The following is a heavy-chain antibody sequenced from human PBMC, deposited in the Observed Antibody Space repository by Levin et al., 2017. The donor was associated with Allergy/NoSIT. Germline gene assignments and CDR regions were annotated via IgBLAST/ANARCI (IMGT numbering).Heavy chain of an antibody. CDR2: IWYNGNNI. J-gene: IGHJ4*02. CDR1: GFTFGDYG. CDR3: ARANRNRDFSEAGPNFDY. D-gene: IGHD1-14*01. Sequence: GGSLRLSCEASGFTFGDYGMHWVRQVPGEGLQWVSVIWYNGNNIFYADSVKGRFTISRDNSRDTVYLQMDSLRAEDTGVYYCARANRNRDFSEAGPNFDYWGQGALVTVSS. V-gene: IGHV3-33*08.